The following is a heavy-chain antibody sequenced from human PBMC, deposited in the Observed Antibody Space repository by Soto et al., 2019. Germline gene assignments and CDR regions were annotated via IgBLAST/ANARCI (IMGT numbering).Heavy chain of an antibody. CDR2: IDPSDSYT. CDR1: GYIFTSYW. CDR3: ARHLRDIVVVPTGMDV. V-gene: IGHV5-10-1*01. D-gene: IGHD2-2*01. Sequence: GESLKSSGKGSGYIFTSYWISWVRQMPGKGLEWMGRIDPSDSYTNYSPSFQGHVTISADKSISTAYLQWSSLKASDTAMYYCARHLRDIVVVPTGMDVWGQGTTVTVSS. J-gene: IGHJ6*02.